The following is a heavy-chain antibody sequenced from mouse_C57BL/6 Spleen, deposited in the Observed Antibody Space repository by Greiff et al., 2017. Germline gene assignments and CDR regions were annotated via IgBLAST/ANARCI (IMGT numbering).Heavy chain of an antibody. CDR3: ARSTTTVVEGFAY. D-gene: IGHD1-1*01. CDR2: INPSNGGT. Sequence: QVQLKQPGTELVKPGASVKLSCKASGYTFTSYWMHWVKQRPGQGLEWIGKINPSNGGTNYNEKFKSKATLTVDKSSSTAYMQLSSLTSDDSAVYDCARSTTTVVEGFAYWGQGTLVTVSA. V-gene: IGHV1-53*01. J-gene: IGHJ3*01. CDR1: GYTFTSYW.